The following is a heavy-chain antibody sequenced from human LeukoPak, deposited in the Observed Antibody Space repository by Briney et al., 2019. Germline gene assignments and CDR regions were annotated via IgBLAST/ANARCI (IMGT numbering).Heavy chain of an antibody. J-gene: IGHJ4*02. CDR2: ISFDAKTE. CDR3: GKDLGVPEF. CDR1: GFDFDNYG. D-gene: IGHD2-8*01. Sequence: GGSLRLSCAASGFDFDNYGMHWVRQAPGKGLEWVAAISFDAKTEHYAASVRGRFTISRDTPTNTLFLQMDSLRTDDTALYYCGKDLGVPEFWGQGTWVTVS. V-gene: IGHV3-30*18.